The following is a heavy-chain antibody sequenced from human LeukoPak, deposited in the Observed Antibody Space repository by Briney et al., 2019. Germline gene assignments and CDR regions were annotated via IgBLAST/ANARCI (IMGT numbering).Heavy chain of an antibody. Sequence: PSETLSLTCTVSGYSISSGYYWGWIRQPPGKGLEWIGSIYHSGSTYYNPSLKSRVTISVDTSKNQFSLKLSSVTAADTAVYYCARGRYYDFWSGLPGYYYYMDVWGKGTTVTVSS. D-gene: IGHD3-3*01. J-gene: IGHJ6*03. CDR1: GYSISSGYY. V-gene: IGHV4-38-2*02. CDR3: ARGRYYDFWSGLPGYYYYMDV. CDR2: IYHSGST.